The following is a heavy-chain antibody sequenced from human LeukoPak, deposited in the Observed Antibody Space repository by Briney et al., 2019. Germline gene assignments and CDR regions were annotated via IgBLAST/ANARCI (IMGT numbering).Heavy chain of an antibody. V-gene: IGHV3-43D*04. J-gene: IGHJ6*04. CDR2: ISWDGGST. CDR3: ATGAADNYYYGMDV. D-gene: IGHD6-13*01. CDR1: GFTFDDYA. Sequence: PGGSLRLSCAASGFTFDDYAMHWVRQAPGKGLEWVSLISWDGGSTYYADSVKGRFTISRVNSKNSLYLQMNSLRAEDTALYYCATGAADNYYYGMDVWGKGTTVTVSS.